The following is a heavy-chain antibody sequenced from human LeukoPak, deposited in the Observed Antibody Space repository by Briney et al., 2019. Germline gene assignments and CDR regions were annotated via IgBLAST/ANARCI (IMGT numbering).Heavy chain of an antibody. CDR2: INPNSGGT. CDR1: GYTFTSYD. V-gene: IGHV1-2*04. J-gene: IGHJ3*02. Sequence: GASVKVSCKASGYTFTSYDINWVRQATGQGLEWMGWINPNSGGTNYAQKFQGWVTMTRDTSISTAYMELSRLRSGDTAVYYCARWAAAGKDDAFDIWGQGTMVTVSS. CDR3: ARWAAAGKDDAFDI. D-gene: IGHD6-13*01.